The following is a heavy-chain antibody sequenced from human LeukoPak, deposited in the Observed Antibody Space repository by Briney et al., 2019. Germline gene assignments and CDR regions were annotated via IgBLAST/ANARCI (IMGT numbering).Heavy chain of an antibody. V-gene: IGHV3-48*04. J-gene: IGHJ4*02. D-gene: IGHD1-26*01. CDR2: ISSSSSTI. CDR1: GFTFSSYS. CDR3: ARDRGGSYSAIDY. Sequence: GGSLRLSCAASGFTFSSYSMNWVRQAPGKGLEWVSFISSSSSTIYYADSVKGRFTIARDNAKNSLYLQMNSLRAEDTAVYYCARDRGGSYSAIDYWGQGTLVTVSS.